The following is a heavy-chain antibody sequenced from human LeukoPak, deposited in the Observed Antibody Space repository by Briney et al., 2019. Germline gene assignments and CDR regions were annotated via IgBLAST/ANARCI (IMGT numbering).Heavy chain of an antibody. Sequence: GASVKVSCKASGYTFTGYYMHWVRQAPGQGLEWMGWINPNSGGTNYAQKFQGRVTMTRDTSISTAYMELSRLRSDDTAVYYCARDSSSWLDYLSTNFDYWGQGTLVTVSS. V-gene: IGHV1-2*02. J-gene: IGHJ4*02. CDR3: ARDSSSWLDYLSTNFDY. D-gene: IGHD6-13*01. CDR2: INPNSGGT. CDR1: GYTFTGYY.